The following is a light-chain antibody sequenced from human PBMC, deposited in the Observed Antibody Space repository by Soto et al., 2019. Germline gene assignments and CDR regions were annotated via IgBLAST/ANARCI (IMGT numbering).Light chain of an antibody. CDR2: GAS. V-gene: IGKV3-15*01. Sequence: EIVMTQSPATLSVSPGERATLSCRASKSVSSNLAWYQQKPGQAPMLLIYGASTRSTGIPARFSGSGSGTEFTLTISSLQSEDFAVYYCQQSNNWPRTFGQGTKVEIK. J-gene: IGKJ1*01. CDR1: KSVSSN. CDR3: QQSNNWPRT.